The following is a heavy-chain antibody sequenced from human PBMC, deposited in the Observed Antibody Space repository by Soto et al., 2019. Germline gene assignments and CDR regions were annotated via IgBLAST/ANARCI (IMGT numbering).Heavy chain of an antibody. Sequence: PGGSLRLSCTASGFTFASYDMSWVRQAPGKGLEWVSGIGATSISSFYADPVQGRFTISRDDSKNTLYLQMNSLRAEDTALFFCAKHLDLSSGWFRPDVFDIWGQGRVVTVSS. CDR2: IGATSISS. V-gene: IGHV3-23*01. J-gene: IGHJ3*02. CDR3: AKHLDLSSGWFRPDVFDI. D-gene: IGHD6-19*01. CDR1: GFTFASYD.